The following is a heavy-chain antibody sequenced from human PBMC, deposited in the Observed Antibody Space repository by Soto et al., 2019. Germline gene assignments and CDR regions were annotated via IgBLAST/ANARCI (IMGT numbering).Heavy chain of an antibody. CDR3: AGRARNYDFWSGYYTVAWFDP. V-gene: IGHV4-34*01. CDR1: GGSFSGYS. J-gene: IGHJ5*02. Sequence: SETLSLTCAVYGGSFSGYSGSWIRQPPRKGLEWFGEINHSGSTNYNPSLKSRVTISVDTSKNQFSLKLSSVTAADTAVYYCAGRARNYDFWSGYYTVAWFDPWGQGTLVTVSS. D-gene: IGHD3-3*01. CDR2: INHSGST.